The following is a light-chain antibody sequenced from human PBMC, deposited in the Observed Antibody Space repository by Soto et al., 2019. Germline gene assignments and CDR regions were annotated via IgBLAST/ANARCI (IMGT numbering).Light chain of an antibody. Sequence: QSVLTQPPSASGTPGQRVTISCSGTSSNIGSGSVNWYQQLPGTAPKLMIYEVTNLPSGVSNRFSASKSGNTASLTISGLQAEDEADYYCSSYSSASSRVFGTGTKVTVL. J-gene: IGLJ1*01. CDR1: SSNIGSGS. CDR3: SSYSSASSRV. CDR2: EVT. V-gene: IGLV2-14*01.